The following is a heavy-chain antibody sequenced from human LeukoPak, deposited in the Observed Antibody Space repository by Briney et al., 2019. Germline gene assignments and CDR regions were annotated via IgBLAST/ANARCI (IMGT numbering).Heavy chain of an antibody. Sequence: GGSLRLSCAASGFTFSSYAMHWVRQAPGKGLEWVSVIYSGGSTYYADSVKGRFTISRDNSKNTLYFQMNSLRAEDTAVYYCARTSGYYYYGMDVWGQGTTVTVSS. V-gene: IGHV3-53*01. J-gene: IGHJ6*02. CDR1: GFTFSSYA. CDR3: ARTSGYYYYGMDV. CDR2: IYSGGST.